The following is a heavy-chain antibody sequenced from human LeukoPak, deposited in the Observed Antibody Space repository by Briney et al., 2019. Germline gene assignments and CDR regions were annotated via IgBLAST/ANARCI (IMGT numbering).Heavy chain of an antibody. Sequence: PGGSLKLSCAASGFTFSGSDIHWVRQASGKGLEWVGHIRSKTNNYATADAASVKGRFTFSRDDSKNTAYIQMNSLKTEDTAVYYCTRHNYGRSGYGAFDIWGQGTMVTVSS. CDR1: GFTFSGSD. J-gene: IGHJ3*02. D-gene: IGHD3-22*01. CDR3: TRHNYGRSGYGAFDI. V-gene: IGHV3-73*01. CDR2: IRSKTNNYAT.